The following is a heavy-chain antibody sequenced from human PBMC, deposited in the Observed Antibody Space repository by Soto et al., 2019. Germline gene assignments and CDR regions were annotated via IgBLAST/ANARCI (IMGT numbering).Heavy chain of an antibody. CDR2: IYSGGST. V-gene: IGHV3-66*01. CDR3: AGDYDNAMGPGYDYYMDV. CDR1: GFTVSSNY. J-gene: IGHJ6*03. D-gene: IGHD3-9*01. Sequence: EVQLVESGGGLVQPGGSLRLSCAASGFTVSSNYMSWVRQAPGKGLEWVSVIYSGGSTYYADSVKGRFTISRDNSKNTLYLHMNSLRADDTAVYYCAGDYDNAMGPGYDYYMDVWGKGTTVTVSS.